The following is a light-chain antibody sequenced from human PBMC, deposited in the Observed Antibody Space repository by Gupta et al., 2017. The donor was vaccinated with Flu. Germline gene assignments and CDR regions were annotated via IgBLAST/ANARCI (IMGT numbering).Light chain of an antibody. CDR3: AAWDDSLNGWV. Sequence: QSVLTQPPSASGTPGQRVPISCSGSSSNIGSNTVNWYQQLPGTAPKLLIYSNTQRPSGVPDRFSGSKSGTSASLAISGLQSEDEADYYCAAWDDSLNGWVFGGGTKLTVL. CDR2: SNT. CDR1: SSNIGSNT. V-gene: IGLV1-44*01. J-gene: IGLJ3*02.